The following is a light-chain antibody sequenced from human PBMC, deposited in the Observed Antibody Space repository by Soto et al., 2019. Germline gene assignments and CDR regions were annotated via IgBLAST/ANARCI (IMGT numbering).Light chain of an antibody. CDR3: GTWDSSLTAVV. Sequence: QSVLTQPPSVSAAPGQKVTISCSGSSSNIGNNYVSWYQQLPGTAPKLLIYDNNQRPSGIPDRFSGSKSATSATLGITGLQTGDEADYYCGTWDSSLTAVVFGGGTKPTVL. CDR2: DNN. CDR1: SSNIGNNY. V-gene: IGLV1-51*01. J-gene: IGLJ2*01.